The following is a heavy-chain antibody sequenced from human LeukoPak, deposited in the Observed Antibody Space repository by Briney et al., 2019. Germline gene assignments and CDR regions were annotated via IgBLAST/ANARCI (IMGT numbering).Heavy chain of an antibody. D-gene: IGHD3-22*01. CDR3: AGTMISPFDI. Sequence: GGSLRLSCAASGFTFSSYAMHWVRRAPGKGLEYVSAISSNGGSTYYANSVKGRFTISRDNSKNTLYLQMGSLRAEDMAVYYCAGTMISPFDIWGQGTMVTVSS. J-gene: IGHJ3*02. V-gene: IGHV3-64*01. CDR2: ISSNGGST. CDR1: GFTFSSYA.